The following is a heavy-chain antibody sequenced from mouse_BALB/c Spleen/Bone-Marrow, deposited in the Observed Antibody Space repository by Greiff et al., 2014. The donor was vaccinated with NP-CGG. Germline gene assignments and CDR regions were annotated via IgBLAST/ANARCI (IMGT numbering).Heavy chain of an antibody. CDR2: IDPANGNT. CDR3: ASYYYGSSRFAY. Sequence: VQLQQSGVELVKPGASVKLSCTASGFNIKDTYMHWVRQRPEQGLEWIGRIDPANGNTKYDPKFQGKATITADTSSNTAYLQVSSLTSEDTAVYYCASYYYGSSRFAYWGQGTLVTVSA. V-gene: IGHV14-3*02. D-gene: IGHD1-1*01. J-gene: IGHJ3*01. CDR1: GFNIKDTY.